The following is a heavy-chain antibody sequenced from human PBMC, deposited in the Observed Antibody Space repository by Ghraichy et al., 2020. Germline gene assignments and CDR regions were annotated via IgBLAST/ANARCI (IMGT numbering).Heavy chain of an antibody. CDR2: ISGYNGNT. V-gene: IGHV1-18*04. D-gene: IGHD2-2*01. J-gene: IGHJ6*02. CDR3: AREGEASCSRTTCYVGVYGHYYYGMEV. CDR1: GYTFTSYG. Sequence: ASVKVSCKASGYTFTSYGISWVRQAPGQGLEWMGWISGYNGNTNYPQKLQGRVTMTTDTSTSTAYMELRSLRSDDTGVYYCAREGEASCSRTTCYVGVYGHYYYGMEVWGQGTTVTVSS.